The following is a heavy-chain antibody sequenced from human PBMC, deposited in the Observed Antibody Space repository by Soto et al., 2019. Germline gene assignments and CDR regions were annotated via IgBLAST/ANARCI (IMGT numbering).Heavy chain of an antibody. D-gene: IGHD3-22*01. V-gene: IGHV3-23*01. Sequence: PGGSLRLSCAASGFTFSNYAMSWVRQAPGKGLEWVSAISGSGGSTYYADSVKGRFTISRDNSKNTLYLQMNSLRAEDTAVYYCAKEGYDRSGYYYDYYYYGMDVWGQGTTVTVSS. J-gene: IGHJ6*02. CDR3: AKEGYDRSGYYYDYYYYGMDV. CDR1: GFTFSNYA. CDR2: ISGSGGST.